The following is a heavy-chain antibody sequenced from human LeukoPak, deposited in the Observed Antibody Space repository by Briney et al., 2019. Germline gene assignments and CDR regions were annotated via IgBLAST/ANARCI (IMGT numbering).Heavy chain of an antibody. CDR3: ARGRDRSFYFDY. V-gene: IGHV3-33*01. Sequence: GGSLRLSCAASGFTFSSYGMHWVRQAPGKGLEWVAVIWYDGSNKYYADSMKGRFTISRDNSKNTLYLQMNSLRAEDTAVYYCARGRDRSFYFDYWGQGTLVTVSS. D-gene: IGHD5-24*01. CDR1: GFTFSSYG. J-gene: IGHJ4*02. CDR2: IWYDGSNK.